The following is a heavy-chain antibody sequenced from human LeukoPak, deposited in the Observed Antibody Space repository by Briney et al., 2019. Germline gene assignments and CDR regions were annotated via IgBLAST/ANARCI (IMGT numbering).Heavy chain of an antibody. CDR1: GGTFSSYA. D-gene: IGHD3-10*01. V-gene: IGHV1-69*13. CDR3: ARGMYEYGSGTYYMDV. J-gene: IGHJ6*03. CDR2: IIPIFGTA. Sequence: ASVKVSCKASGGTFSSYAISWVRQAPGQGLEWMGGIIPIFGTANYAQKFQGRVTITADESTSTAYMELSSLRSEDTAVYYCARGMYEYGSGTYYMDVWGKGTTVTISS.